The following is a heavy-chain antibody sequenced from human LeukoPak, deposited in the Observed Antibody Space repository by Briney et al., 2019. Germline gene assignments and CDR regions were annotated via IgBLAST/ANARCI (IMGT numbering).Heavy chain of an antibody. CDR3: ARDYGDSLDY. D-gene: IGHD4-17*01. J-gene: IGHJ4*02. Sequence: GGSLRLSCAASGVTVCSNYMSWGCPTPGKGLERGSLIYSGGSAYYADSVKGRFPISRNNSKNTIYLQMNSLRAEDTAVYYCARDYGDSLDYWGQGTLVTVSS. CDR2: IYSGGSA. V-gene: IGHV3-53*01. CDR1: GVTVCSNY.